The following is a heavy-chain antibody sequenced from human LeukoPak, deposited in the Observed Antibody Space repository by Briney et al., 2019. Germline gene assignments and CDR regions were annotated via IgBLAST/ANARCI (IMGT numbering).Heavy chain of an antibody. CDR3: ARHEGRTYYDFWSGYYGGDWFDP. D-gene: IGHD3-3*01. CDR1: GSSISSYY. CDR2: IYTSGST. J-gene: IGHJ5*02. V-gene: IGHV4-4*09. Sequence: SETLSLTCTVSGSSISSYYWSWIRQPPGKGLEWIGYIYTSGSTNYNPSLKSRVTISVDTSKKHFSLKLSSVTAADTAVYYCARHEGRTYYDFWSGYYGGDWFDPWGQGTLVTVSS.